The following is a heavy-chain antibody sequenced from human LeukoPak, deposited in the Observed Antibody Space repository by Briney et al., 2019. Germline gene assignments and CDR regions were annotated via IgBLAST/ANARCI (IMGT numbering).Heavy chain of an antibody. CDR1: GFTFSYFT. Sequence: GGSLRLSCAASGFTFSYFTINWVRQAPGKGLEWVSSISSSSSYIYNADSVKGRLTISRDNAKNSLFLQMNSLRAEDTAVYYCARDGYYDSSGYYYVGLLFDYWGQGTLVTVSS. J-gene: IGHJ4*02. CDR3: ARDGYYDSSGYYYVGLLFDY. V-gene: IGHV3-21*04. D-gene: IGHD3-22*01. CDR2: ISSSSSYI.